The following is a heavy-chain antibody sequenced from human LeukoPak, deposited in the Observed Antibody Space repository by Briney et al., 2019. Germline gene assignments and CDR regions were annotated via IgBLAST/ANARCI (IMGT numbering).Heavy chain of an antibody. CDR2: IRSKANSYAT. CDR1: GFTFSGSA. V-gene: IGHV3-73*01. Sequence: PGGSLRLSCAASGFTFSGSAMHWVRQASGKGLEWVGRIRSKANSYATAYAASVKGRFTISRDDSKNTAYLQMNSLKTEDTAVYYCARAQSGYSYVFDYWGQGTLVTVSS. D-gene: IGHD5-18*01. CDR3: ARAQSGYSYVFDY. J-gene: IGHJ4*02.